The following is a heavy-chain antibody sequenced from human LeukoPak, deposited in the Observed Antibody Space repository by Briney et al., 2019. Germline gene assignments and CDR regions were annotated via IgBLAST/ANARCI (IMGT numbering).Heavy chain of an antibody. CDR1: GFTFSSYA. Sequence: PGGSLRLSCAASGFTFSSYAMSWVRQAPGKGLEWVSAISGSGGSTYYADSVKGRFTISRDNSKNTLYLQMNSLRAEDTAVYYCAKGRNYPRVRYYYYMDVWGKGTTVTVSS. CDR2: ISGSGGST. D-gene: IGHD4-11*01. J-gene: IGHJ6*03. V-gene: IGHV3-23*01. CDR3: AKGRNYPRVRYYYYMDV.